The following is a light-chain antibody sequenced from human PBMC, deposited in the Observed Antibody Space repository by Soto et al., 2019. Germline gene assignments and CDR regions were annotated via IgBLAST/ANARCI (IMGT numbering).Light chain of an antibody. Sequence: DIQMTQSPSSLSASVVDRVTITFRASQSVSNYLNWYQQKPGKAPTLLIYAASTLQSGVPSRISGSGSGTDFTLTISSLQPEDFATYYCQQDLRPPLTFGPGTKVDIK. CDR1: QSVSNY. J-gene: IGKJ3*01. CDR3: QQDLRPPLT. V-gene: IGKV1-39*01. CDR2: AAS.